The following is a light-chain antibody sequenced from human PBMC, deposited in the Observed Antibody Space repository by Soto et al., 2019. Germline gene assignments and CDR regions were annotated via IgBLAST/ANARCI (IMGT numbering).Light chain of an antibody. Sequence: EIVLTQSPATLSLSPGERATLSCRASQSVSSYLAWYQQKPGQAPRLLIHDASDRATGIPARFSGTGSGTDFTFTISSLEPEDFAVYYCQQRSNWALTFGGGTRVEIK. V-gene: IGKV3-11*01. CDR3: QQRSNWALT. CDR2: DAS. J-gene: IGKJ4*01. CDR1: QSVSSY.